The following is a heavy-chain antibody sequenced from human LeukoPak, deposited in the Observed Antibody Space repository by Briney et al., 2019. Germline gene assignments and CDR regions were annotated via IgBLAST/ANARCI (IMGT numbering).Heavy chain of an antibody. Sequence: PSETLSLTCTVSGGSISSSSYYWGWIRQPPGKGLEWIGSIYYSGSTYYNPSLKSRVTISVDTSKNQFSLQPSSVTAADTAVYYCAIPRGYSYGYGEDYWGQGTLVTVSS. CDR2: IYYSGST. D-gene: IGHD5-18*01. V-gene: IGHV4-39*01. CDR3: AIPRGYSYGYGEDY. CDR1: GGSISSSSYY. J-gene: IGHJ4*02.